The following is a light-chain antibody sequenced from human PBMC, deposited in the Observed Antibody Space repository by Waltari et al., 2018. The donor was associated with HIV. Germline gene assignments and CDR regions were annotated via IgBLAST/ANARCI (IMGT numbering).Light chain of an antibody. Sequence: QSALTQPASVSGSPGQSITISCTGSSSDVGGYNFVSWYQQHPGKAPRVLIYDVTTRPSGVSDRFSGSRSGDTASLTISGLQPEDEADYYCESYTSTSVWVFGGGTRLT. CDR2: DVT. J-gene: IGLJ3*02. V-gene: IGLV2-14*03. CDR1: SSDVGGYNF. CDR3: ESYTSTSVWV.